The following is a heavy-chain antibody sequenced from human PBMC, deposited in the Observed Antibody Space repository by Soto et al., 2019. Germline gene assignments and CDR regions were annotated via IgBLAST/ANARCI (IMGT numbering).Heavy chain of an antibody. CDR1: GFTYSSYG. Sequence: QVQLVETGGGVVQPGRSQRLSCEASGFTYSSYGLHWVRQAPGKGLEWVAVIWYDGSNKYYADSVKGRFTISRDNSKNTLYLQMNRLRAEDTAVYYCARDLLQYSSGWYLDPWGQVTLVTVSS. J-gene: IGHJ5*02. CDR3: ARDLLQYSSGWYLDP. CDR2: IWYDGSNK. D-gene: IGHD6-19*01. V-gene: IGHV3-33*01.